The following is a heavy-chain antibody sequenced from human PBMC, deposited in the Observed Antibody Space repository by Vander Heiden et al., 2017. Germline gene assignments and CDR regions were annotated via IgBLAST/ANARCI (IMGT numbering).Heavy chain of an antibody. J-gene: IGHJ3*02. V-gene: IGHV3-33*01. CDR1: GFTFSSYG. CDR3: ARVRSGYSLGAFDI. D-gene: IGHD5-12*01. CDR2: IWYDGSNK. Sequence: QVQQVESGGGVVQPGRSLRLSCAASGFTFSSYGMHWVRQAPGKGLEWVAVIWYDGSNKYYADSVKGRFTISRDNSKNTLYLQMNSLRAEDTAVYYCARVRSGYSLGAFDIWGQGTMVTVSS.